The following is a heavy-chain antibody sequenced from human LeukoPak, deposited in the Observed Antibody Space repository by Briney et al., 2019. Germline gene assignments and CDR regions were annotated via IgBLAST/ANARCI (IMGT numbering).Heavy chain of an antibody. CDR3: ARDLSRYYDSSGTDY. D-gene: IGHD3-22*01. CDR1: GYTFTSYG. Sequence: GASVKVSCKASGYTFTSYGISWVRQAPGQGLEWMGWISAYNGNTNYAQKLHGRVTMTTDTSTNTAYMELRSLRSDDTAVYYCARDLSRYYDSSGTDYWGQGTLVTVSS. V-gene: IGHV1-18*01. J-gene: IGHJ4*02. CDR2: ISAYNGNT.